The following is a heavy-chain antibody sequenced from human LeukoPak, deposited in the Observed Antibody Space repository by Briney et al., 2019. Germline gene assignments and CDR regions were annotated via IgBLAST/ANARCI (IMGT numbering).Heavy chain of an antibody. V-gene: IGHV3-74*01. D-gene: IGHD3-9*01. Sequence: GGSLRLSCAASGFTFSSSWMHWVRQVPGKGLVWVSRINSDGSITTYADSVKGRFTISRGNAQNTLYLQMNSLRADDTAVYYCVRALNGNTDYWGQGTLVTVSS. CDR1: GFTFSSSW. CDR2: INSDGSIT. CDR3: VRALNGNTDY. J-gene: IGHJ4*02.